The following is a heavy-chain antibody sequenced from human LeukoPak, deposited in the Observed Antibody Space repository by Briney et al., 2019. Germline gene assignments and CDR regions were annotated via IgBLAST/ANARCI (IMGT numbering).Heavy chain of an antibody. J-gene: IGHJ6*03. V-gene: IGHV3-7*01. CDR1: GFTFSSYW. CDR3: ARDRSNYAGGYFYYYMDV. D-gene: IGHD4-11*01. Sequence: GGSLRLSCAASGFTFSSYWMSWVRQAPGKGLEWVANIKEDGSEKYYVDSVKGRFTISRDNAKNSLYLQMNSLRAEDTAVYYCARDRSNYAGGYFYYYMDVWGKGTTVSVSS. CDR2: IKEDGSEK.